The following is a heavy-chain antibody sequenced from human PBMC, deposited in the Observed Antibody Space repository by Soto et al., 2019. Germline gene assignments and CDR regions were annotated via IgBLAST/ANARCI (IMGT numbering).Heavy chain of an antibody. J-gene: IGHJ4*02. CDR3: ARQRKIATDYFDY. CDR1: GGAISSSSYF. CDR2: IYYSGNT. V-gene: IGHV4-39*01. D-gene: IGHD6-13*01. Sequence: SETLSLTCAVSGGAISSSSYFWGWIRQPPGEDLEWIGHIYYSGNTYYNPSLKTRVAISVDTSKNQFSLKLRSVTAADTAVYYCARQRKIATDYFDYWGQGAQVTVSS.